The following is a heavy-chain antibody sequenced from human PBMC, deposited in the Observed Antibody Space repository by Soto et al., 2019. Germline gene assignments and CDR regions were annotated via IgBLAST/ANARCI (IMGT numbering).Heavy chain of an antibody. D-gene: IGHD5-18*01. CDR1: GGTFSIYA. V-gene: IGHV1-69*13. CDR2: IIPIFGTA. Sequence: SVKVSCKASGGTFSIYAISWVRQAPGQGLEWMGVIIPIFGTANYAQKFQGRVTITADESTSTDYMDLSSLSSEDTAVYYCARMEYTAMVSSTHSYDYAMDVWGQGTTVTVSS. J-gene: IGHJ6*02. CDR3: ARMEYTAMVSSTHSYDYAMDV.